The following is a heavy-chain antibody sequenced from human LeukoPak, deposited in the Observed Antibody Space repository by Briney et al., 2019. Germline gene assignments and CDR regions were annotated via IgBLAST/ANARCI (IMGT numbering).Heavy chain of an antibody. CDR1: GFTVSSNY. CDR3: ARVKVGAVDGAFDI. Sequence: GGSLRLSCAASGFTVSSNYMSWVRQAPGEGLEWVSVIYSGGSTYYADSVKGRFTISRDNSKNTLYLQMNSLRAEDTAVYYCARVKVGAVDGAFDIWGQGTMVTVSS. CDR2: IYSGGST. V-gene: IGHV3-66*01. D-gene: IGHD1-26*01. J-gene: IGHJ3*02.